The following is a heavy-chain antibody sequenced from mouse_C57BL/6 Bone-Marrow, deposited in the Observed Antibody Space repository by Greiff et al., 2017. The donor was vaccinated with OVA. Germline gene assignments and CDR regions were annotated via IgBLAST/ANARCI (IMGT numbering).Heavy chain of an antibody. J-gene: IGHJ3*01. V-gene: IGHV14-4*01. CDR3: TLHYYGSSPFAY. Sequence: VHVKQSGAELVRPGASVKLSCTASGFNIKDDYMHWVKQRPEQGLEWIGWIDPENGDTEYASKFQGKATITADTSSNTAYLQLSSLTSEDTAVYYCTLHYYGSSPFAYWGQGTLVTVSA. CDR2: IDPENGDT. D-gene: IGHD1-1*01. CDR1: GFNIKDDY.